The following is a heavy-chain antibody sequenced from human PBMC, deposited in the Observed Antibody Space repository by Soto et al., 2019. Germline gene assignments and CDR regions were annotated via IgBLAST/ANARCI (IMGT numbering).Heavy chain of an antibody. V-gene: IGHV1-69*06. Sequence: SVKVSCKASGGTFSSYAISWVRQAPGQGLELMGGIIPIFGTANYAQKFQGRVTITADKSTSTAYMELSSLRSEDTAVYYCARGGEVLRFLEWLPYYYYGMDVWGQGTTVTVSS. CDR1: GGTFSSYA. CDR3: ARGGEVLRFLEWLPYYYYGMDV. J-gene: IGHJ6*02. D-gene: IGHD3-3*01. CDR2: IIPIFGTA.